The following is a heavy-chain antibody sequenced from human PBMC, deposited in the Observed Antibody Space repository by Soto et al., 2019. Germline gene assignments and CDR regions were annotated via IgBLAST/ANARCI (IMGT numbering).Heavy chain of an antibody. J-gene: IGHJ5*02. CDR1: GGSISSGGDY. CDR3: ARDLSGYYDNWFDP. CDR2: IYYSGST. V-gene: IGHV4-31*03. D-gene: IGHD3-22*01. Sequence: PSETQSLTCTVSGGSISSGGDYWSWIRQHPGKGLEWIGYIYYSGSTYYNPSLKSRVTISVDTSKNQFSLKLSSVTAADTAVYYCARDLSGYYDNWFDPWGQGTLVTVSS.